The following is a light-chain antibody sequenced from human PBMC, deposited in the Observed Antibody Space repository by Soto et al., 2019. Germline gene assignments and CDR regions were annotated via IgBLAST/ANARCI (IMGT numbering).Light chain of an antibody. CDR2: GAS. CDR3: QPRSNWPPIT. CDR1: QIVSSSY. J-gene: IGKJ5*01. V-gene: IGKV3-11*01. Sequence: EILLTQSPGTLSLSPGERATLSFRATQIVSSSYLAWYQQKPGQAPRLLIYGASNRAAGIPARFSGSGSGTDFTLTINSLEPEDFAVYYCQPRSNWPPITFGQGTRLEI.